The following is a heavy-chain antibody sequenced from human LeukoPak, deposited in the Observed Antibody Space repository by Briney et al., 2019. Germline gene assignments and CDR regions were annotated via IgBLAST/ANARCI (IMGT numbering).Heavy chain of an antibody. CDR2: ISAYNSAYNGNT. CDR1: GYTFINYG. J-gene: IGHJ4*02. Sequence: ASVKVSCKASGYTFINYGITWVRQAPGQGLEWMGWISAYNSAYNGNTRYAQKLQGRVTMTTDTSTDTGYMELRSLRSDDTAVYYCAREYGSGSYTGVDYWGQGTLVTVSS. V-gene: IGHV1-18*01. D-gene: IGHD3-10*01. CDR3: AREYGSGSYTGVDY.